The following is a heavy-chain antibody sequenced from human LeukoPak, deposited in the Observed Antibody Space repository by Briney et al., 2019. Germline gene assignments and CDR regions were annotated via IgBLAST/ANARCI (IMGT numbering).Heavy chain of an antibody. CDR2: ISGSGGST. D-gene: IGHD3-16*02. J-gene: IGHJ4*02. V-gene: IGHV3-23*01. Sequence: GGSLRLSCAASGFTFANYAMTWVRQAPGKGLEWVSAISGSGGSTYYADSVKGRFTISRDNSKNTLYLQMNSLRAEDTAVYYCAKGTGSYRTSLDYWGQGTLVTVSS. CDR1: GFTFANYA. CDR3: AKGTGSYRTSLDY.